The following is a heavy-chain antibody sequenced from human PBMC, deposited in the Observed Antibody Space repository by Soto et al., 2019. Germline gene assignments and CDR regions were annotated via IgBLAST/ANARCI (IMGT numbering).Heavy chain of an antibody. CDR2: INTYNGNT. J-gene: IGHJ5*02. CDR3: ARGVGSGTYYNQYNWFDP. CDR1: GYTITNYG. Sequence: ASVTVSCKASGYTITNYGISWVRQAHGQGLEWMGWINTYNGNTNHAQKLQGRVTMTTDTSTSTAYMELRSLRSDDTAVYYCARGVGSGTYYNQYNWFDPWGQGTLVTVPQ. D-gene: IGHD3-10*01. V-gene: IGHV1-18*01.